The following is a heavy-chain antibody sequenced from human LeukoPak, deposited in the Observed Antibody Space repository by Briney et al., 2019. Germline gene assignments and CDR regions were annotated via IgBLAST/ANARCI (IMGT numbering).Heavy chain of an antibody. D-gene: IGHD1-26*01. CDR3: ARRGAETLTRPFDI. CDR2: LYSDGST. V-gene: IGHV3-53*04. J-gene: IGHJ3*02. Sequence: GGSLRLSCAASGFTVSSTHMSWVRQAPGKGLEWVSVLYSDGSTYYADSVKGRFTISRHNSENTLYLQVNSLRTEDTAVYYCARRGAETLTRPFDIWGQGTVVTVSS. CDR1: GFTVSSTH.